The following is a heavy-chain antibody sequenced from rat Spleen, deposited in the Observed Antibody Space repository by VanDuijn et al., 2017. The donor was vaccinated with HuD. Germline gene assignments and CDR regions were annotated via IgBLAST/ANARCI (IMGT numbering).Heavy chain of an antibody. CDR3: TRVEAFDY. CDR1: GFSLTDYS. CDR2: MWSGGST. J-gene: IGHJ2*01. V-gene: IGHV2S63*01. Sequence: VQLKESGPGLVKPSETLSLTCTVSGFSLTDYSVHWVRQPPGKGLEWMGVMWSGGSTAYNSALKSRLSISRDTSKSQVFLKMNSLQTEDTAIYYCTRVEAFDYWGQGVMVTVSS.